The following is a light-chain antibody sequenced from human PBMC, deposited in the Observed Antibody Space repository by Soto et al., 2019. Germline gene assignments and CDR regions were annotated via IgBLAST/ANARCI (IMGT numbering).Light chain of an antibody. CDR2: EVT. CDR3: SSYAGSIYV. CDR1: YNDIGGYTY. J-gene: IGLJ1*01. Sequence: QSALTQPPSASGSPGQSVTISCTGTYNDIGGYTYVSWYQHHPGKAPRLMIYEVTKRPSGVPDRFSGSKSGNTASLTVSGLQAEDEADYYCSSYAGSIYVFGTGTKVTVL. V-gene: IGLV2-8*01.